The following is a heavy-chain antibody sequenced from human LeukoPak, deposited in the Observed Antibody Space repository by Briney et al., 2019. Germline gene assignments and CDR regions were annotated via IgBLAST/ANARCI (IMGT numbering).Heavy chain of an antibody. J-gene: IGHJ4*02. Sequence: GGSLRLSCAASGFTFSNYNMNWARQAPGKGLEWISYISSRGDSVYYAYSVKGRFTISRDNSKNTLYLQMNSLKAEDTAVYYCAKDSGYCSSTSCSDHYWGQGTLVTVSS. CDR1: GFTFSNYN. CDR2: ISSRGDSV. V-gene: IGHV3-48*01. D-gene: IGHD2-2*01. CDR3: AKDSGYCSSTSCSDHY.